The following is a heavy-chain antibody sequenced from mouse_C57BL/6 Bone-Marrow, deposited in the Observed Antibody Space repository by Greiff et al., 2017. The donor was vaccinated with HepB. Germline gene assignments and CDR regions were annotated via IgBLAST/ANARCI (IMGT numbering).Heavy chain of an antibody. V-gene: IGHV5-6*01. CDR1: GFTFSSYG. Sequence: EVKLVESGGDLVKPGGSLKLSCAASGFTFSSYGMSWVRQTPDKRLEWVATISSGGSYTYYPDSVKGRFTISRDNAKNTLYLQMSSLKSEDTAMYYCARFYYSKRSFAYWGQGTLVTVSA. D-gene: IGHD2-5*01. J-gene: IGHJ3*01. CDR3: ARFYYSKRSFAY. CDR2: ISSGGSYT.